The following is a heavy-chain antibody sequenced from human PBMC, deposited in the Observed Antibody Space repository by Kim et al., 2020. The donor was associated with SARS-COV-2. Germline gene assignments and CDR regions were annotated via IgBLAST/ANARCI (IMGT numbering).Heavy chain of an antibody. CDR3: ARLHGGIIV. Sequence: GVTDYSPSLEIRVTISIDASKNHISLKLTSGTAADTAVYYCARLHGGIIVWGQGTLVTVSS. CDR2: GVT. D-gene: IGHD3-16*01. J-gene: IGHJ4*02. V-gene: IGHV4-34*01.